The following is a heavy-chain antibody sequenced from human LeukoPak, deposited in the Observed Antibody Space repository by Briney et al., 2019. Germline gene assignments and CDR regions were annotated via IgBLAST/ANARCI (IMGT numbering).Heavy chain of an antibody. CDR3: ARRKAIVVVPAATYHDAFDI. V-gene: IGHV4-30-4*08. CDR2: IYYSGST. J-gene: IGHJ3*02. D-gene: IGHD2-2*01. CDR1: GGSISSGDYY. Sequence: PSQTLSLTCTVSGGSISSGDYYWSWIRQPPGKGLEWIGYIYYSGSTYYNPSLKSRVTISVDTSKNQFSLKLSSVTAADTAVYYCARRKAIVVVPAATYHDAFDIWGQGTMVTVSS.